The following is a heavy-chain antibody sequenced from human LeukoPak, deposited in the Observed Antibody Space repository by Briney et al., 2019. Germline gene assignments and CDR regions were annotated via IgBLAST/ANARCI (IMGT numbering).Heavy chain of an antibody. J-gene: IGHJ4*02. Sequence: SETLSFPCTVSGGSISSSSYYWGWIRQPPGKGLEWIGSIYYSGSTYYNPSLKSRVTISVDTSKNQFSLKLSSVTAADTAVYYCARLAVAGRLGIEYWGQGTLVTVSS. D-gene: IGHD6-19*01. CDR1: GGSISSSSYY. CDR2: IYYSGST. CDR3: ARLAVAGRLGIEY. V-gene: IGHV4-39*01.